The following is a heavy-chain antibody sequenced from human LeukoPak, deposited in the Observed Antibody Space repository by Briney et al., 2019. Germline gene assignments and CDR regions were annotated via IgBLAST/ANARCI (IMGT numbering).Heavy chain of an antibody. CDR1: GYSISSGYY. J-gene: IGHJ4*02. CDR3: ARETRLVSRYFDC. CDR2: IYHSGST. Sequence: MSSETLSLTCTVSGYSISSGYYWGWIRQPPGKGLEWIGSIYHSGSTYYNPSLKSRVTISVDTSKNQFSLKLSSVTAADTAVYYCARETRLVSRYFDCWGQGTLVTVSS. D-gene: IGHD6-6*01. V-gene: IGHV4-38-2*02.